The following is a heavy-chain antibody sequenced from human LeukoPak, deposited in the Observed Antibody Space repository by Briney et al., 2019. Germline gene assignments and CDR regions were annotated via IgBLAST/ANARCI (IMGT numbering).Heavy chain of an antibody. J-gene: IGHJ4*02. CDR1: GFTFSSYG. CDR3: AKGEITIFGVGSPTY. V-gene: IGHV3-30*02. CDR2: IRYDGSNK. Sequence: GGSLRLSCAASGFTFSSYGMHWVRQAPGKGLEWVAFIRYDGSNKYYADSVKGRFTISRDNSTNTLYLQMNSLRAEDTAVYYCAKGEITIFGVGSPTYWGQGTLVTVSS. D-gene: IGHD3-3*01.